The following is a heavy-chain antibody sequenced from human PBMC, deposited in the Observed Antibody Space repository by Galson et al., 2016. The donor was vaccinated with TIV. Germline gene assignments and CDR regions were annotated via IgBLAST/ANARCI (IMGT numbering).Heavy chain of an antibody. D-gene: IGHD6-13*01. Sequence: SVKVSCKASGYTFNSFGISWVRQAPGQGLEWVGYISAYKGDTKNAQEFQGRVTITKDTSTNTAYMEPRSLRSDDTAVYYCARAAPFYSGSWSMDYWGQGTLVTVSS. CDR2: ISAYKGDT. J-gene: IGHJ4*02. CDR1: GYTFNSFG. V-gene: IGHV1-18*01. CDR3: ARAAPFYSGSWSMDY.